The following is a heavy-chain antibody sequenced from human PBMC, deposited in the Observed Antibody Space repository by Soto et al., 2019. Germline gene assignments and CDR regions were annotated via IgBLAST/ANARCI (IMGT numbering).Heavy chain of an antibody. Sequence: QAQLVESGGGVVQPGRSLRLSCAAAGFTFRKYGMHWVRQAPGKGLEWVAVISYDGSNKYYADSVKGRFTIARDNSKNTLFLQMSGLRAEDTAVYYCAKWGSAYYHYYGMDVWGQGTTVTVSS. CDR2: ISYDGSNK. CDR3: AKWGSAYYHYYGMDV. D-gene: IGHD3-16*01. J-gene: IGHJ6*01. V-gene: IGHV3-30*18. CDR1: GFTFRKYG.